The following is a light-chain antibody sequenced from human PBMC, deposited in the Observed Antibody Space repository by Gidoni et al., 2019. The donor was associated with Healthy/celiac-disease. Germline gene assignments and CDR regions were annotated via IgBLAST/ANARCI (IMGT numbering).Light chain of an antibody. CDR2: DAS. CDR1: QSVSSY. CDR3: EQSSNWRT. V-gene: IGKV3-11*01. J-gene: IGKJ4*01. Sequence: DIVLTQSPATLSLSPGERATLSCRASQSVSSYLAWYQQKPGQAPRLLIYDASNRATGIPARVSGSGSGTDGTLTISSLEPEELAVYYCEQSSNWRTCGGGTKVEIK.